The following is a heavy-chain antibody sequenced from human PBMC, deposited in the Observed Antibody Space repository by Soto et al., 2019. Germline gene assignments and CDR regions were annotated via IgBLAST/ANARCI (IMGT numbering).Heavy chain of an antibody. CDR2: ISGSGGAT. Sequence: EEQLLESGGGLIQPGGSLRLSCAASGFTFRNYAMSWVRQAPGKGLEWVSSISGSGGATFYADSVKGRFTISRDNSRNTLYLQMNSLRAEDTAIYYCAKYTDGFDAWGQGTLVTVSS. J-gene: IGHJ5*02. CDR1: GFTFRNYA. CDR3: AKYTDGFDA. V-gene: IGHV3-23*01.